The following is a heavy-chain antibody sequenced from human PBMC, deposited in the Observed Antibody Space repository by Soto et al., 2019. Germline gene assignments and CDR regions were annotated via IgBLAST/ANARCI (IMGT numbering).Heavy chain of an antibody. J-gene: IGHJ6*02. V-gene: IGHV5-51*01. CDR1: GYSFTSYW. Sequence: LGESLKISCKGSGYSFTSYWIGWVRQMPGKGLEWMGIIYPGDSDTRYSPSFQGQVTISADKSISTAYLQWSRLKASDTAMYYCARQEGYSSSWYTPGYYYYYGMDVWGQGTTVTVSS. D-gene: IGHD6-13*01. CDR2: IYPGDSDT. CDR3: ARQEGYSSSWYTPGYYYYYGMDV.